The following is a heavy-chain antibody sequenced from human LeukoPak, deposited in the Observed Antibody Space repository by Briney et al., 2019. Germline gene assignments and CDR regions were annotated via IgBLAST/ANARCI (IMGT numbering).Heavy chain of an antibody. CDR2: INTDKGNT. V-gene: IGHV1-18*01. CDR1: GYVFTSYG. D-gene: IGHD2-21*02. CDR3: ARDRPDCGGDCYYYYYYGMDV. J-gene: IGHJ6*02. Sequence: ASVKVPCKASGYVFTSYGISWVRQAPGQGLEWMGWINTDKGNTNFAQKFQGRVTMTTDTSTSTAYMELRSLRSDDTAVYYCARDRPDCGGDCYYYYYYGMDVWGQGTTDTVSS.